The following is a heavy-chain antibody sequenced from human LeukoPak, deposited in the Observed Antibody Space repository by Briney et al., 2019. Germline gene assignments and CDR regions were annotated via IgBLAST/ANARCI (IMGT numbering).Heavy chain of an antibody. CDR1: GFTFSSYS. V-gene: IGHV3-21*01. Sequence: GGSLRLSCSVSGFTFSSYSMNWVRQAPGKGLQWVASISGGDSYVFYADSVEGRFSVSRDNAKNSVFLQMNSLRAEDTAVYYCARGLGDYDAFDVWGLGTRVTVAS. J-gene: IGHJ3*01. D-gene: IGHD4-17*01. CDR3: ARGLGDYDAFDV. CDR2: ISGGDSYV.